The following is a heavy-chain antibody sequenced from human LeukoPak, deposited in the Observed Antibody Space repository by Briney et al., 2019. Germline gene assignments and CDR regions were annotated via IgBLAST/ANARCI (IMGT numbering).Heavy chain of an antibody. Sequence: GGSLRLSCAASGFTFSSYAMHWVRQAPGKGLEWVAVISYDGSNKYYADSVKGRFTISRDNSKNTLYLQMSSLRAEDTAVYYCARPDRVVVITTSFDYWGQGTLVTVSS. CDR1: GFTFSSYA. J-gene: IGHJ4*02. CDR3: ARPDRVVVITTSFDY. V-gene: IGHV3-30-3*01. CDR2: ISYDGSNK. D-gene: IGHD3-22*01.